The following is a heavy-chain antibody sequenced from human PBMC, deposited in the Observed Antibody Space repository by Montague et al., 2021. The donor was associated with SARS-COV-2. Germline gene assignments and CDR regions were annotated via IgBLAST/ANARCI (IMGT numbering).Heavy chain of an antibody. V-gene: IGHV4-61*01. Sequence: SETLSLTCSVSGVSISSGSYYWSWVRQPPGKGLEWIGYVYHTGSTNYNPSLKSRVTLSIDTSKNQFSLNLTSVTAADTAVYYCVREIYYFDDSGSKWGQGTLVTV. CDR1: GVSISSGSYY. CDR2: VYHTGST. D-gene: IGHD3-22*01. CDR3: VREIYYFDDSGSK. J-gene: IGHJ4*02.